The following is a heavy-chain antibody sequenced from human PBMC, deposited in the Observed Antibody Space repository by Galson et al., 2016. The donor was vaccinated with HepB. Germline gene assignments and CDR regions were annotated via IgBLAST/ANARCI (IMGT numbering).Heavy chain of an antibody. CDR2: ISPSGDTT. J-gene: IGHJ4*02. CDR1: GYRLTTYY. D-gene: IGHD1-1*01. CDR3: ARDGNAFNFDF. Sequence: KVSCKAFGYRLTTYYMQWVRQAPGQGLEWLATISPSGDTTNYAPTFQGRVSVTRDTSTSTVYLELSSLRSEDTAIYFCARDGNAFNFDFWGQGTLVTVSS. V-gene: IGHV1-46*01.